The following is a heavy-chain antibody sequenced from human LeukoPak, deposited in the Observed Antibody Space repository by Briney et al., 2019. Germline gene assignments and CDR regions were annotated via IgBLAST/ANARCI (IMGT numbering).Heavy chain of an antibody. Sequence: ETLSLTCTVSGGSISSSSYYWGWIRQPPGKGLEWVANIKQDGSEKYYVDSVKGRFTISRDNAKNSLYLQMNSLRAEDTAVYYCARERQWLTHWGQGTLVTVSS. CDR1: GGSISSSSYY. D-gene: IGHD6-19*01. CDR2: IKQDGSEK. J-gene: IGHJ4*02. V-gene: IGHV3-7*01. CDR3: ARERQWLTH.